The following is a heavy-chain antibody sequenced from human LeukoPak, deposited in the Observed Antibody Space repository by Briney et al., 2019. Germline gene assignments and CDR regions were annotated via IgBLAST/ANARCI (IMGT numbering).Heavy chain of an antibody. J-gene: IGHJ4*02. CDR3: ARGIRSSSTFDW. CDR1: GFTFSSYS. D-gene: IGHD6-6*01. CDR2: ISSSSSSI. V-gene: IGHV3-48*02. Sequence: GGSLRLSCAASGFTFSSYSMSWVRQAPGKGLEWVAYISSSSSSIYYADSVKGRFTISRDTSNNLLYLEMNSLRDEDTAVYYCARGIRSSSTFDWWGQGTLVSVSS.